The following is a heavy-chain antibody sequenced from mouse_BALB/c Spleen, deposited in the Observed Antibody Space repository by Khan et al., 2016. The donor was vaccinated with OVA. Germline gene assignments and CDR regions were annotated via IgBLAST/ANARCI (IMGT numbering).Heavy chain of an antibody. Sequence: QVQLKESGPGLVAPSQSLSITCTISGFSLTNYGVHWVRQPPGKGLEWLVVIWSDGSTTYDSALKSRLTISKDNSKSQVFLEMDSLQTDDTVMYYCARQPYYHYYIMDYWGQGTSVTVSS. V-gene: IGHV2-6-1*01. CDR1: GFSLTNYG. D-gene: IGHD2-10*01. J-gene: IGHJ4*01. CDR2: IWSDGST. CDR3: ARQPYYHYYIMDY.